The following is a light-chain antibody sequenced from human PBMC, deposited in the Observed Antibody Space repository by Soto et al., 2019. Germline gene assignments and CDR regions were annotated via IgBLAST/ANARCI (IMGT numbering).Light chain of an antibody. CDR2: DVT. CDR3: TSYYTGSTPVV. CDR1: SSDIGGYYY. V-gene: IGLV2-14*01. Sequence: QSALTQPASVSGSPGQSITLSCTGTSSDIGGYYYVSWYQQHPGKAPKLIIYDVTNRPSGVSNRFSGSKSGNTASLTISGVQAEDEEAYYCTSYYTGSTPVVFGGGTKLTVL. J-gene: IGLJ2*01.